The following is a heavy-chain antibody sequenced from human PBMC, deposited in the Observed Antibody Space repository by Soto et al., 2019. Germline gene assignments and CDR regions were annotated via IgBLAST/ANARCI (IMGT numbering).Heavy chain of an antibody. V-gene: IGHV1-69*06. CDR3: ARVLEGSSWNAIDF. CDR1: AGTFKNYA. J-gene: IGHJ4*02. D-gene: IGHD6-13*01. Sequence: VASVKVSCKASAGTFKNYAISWIRQAPGHGLEWMGGIIPIFGTPNYAQKFQGRVTISADKTTTTAYMDLTSLISDDTAVYYCARVLEGSSWNAIDFWGPGTLVTVSS. CDR2: IIPIFGTP.